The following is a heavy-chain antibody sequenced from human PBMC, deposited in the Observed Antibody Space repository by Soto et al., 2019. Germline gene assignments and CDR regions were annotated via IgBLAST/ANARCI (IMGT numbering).Heavy chain of an antibody. Sequence: PSETLSLTCDVSGYVISSGFYWAWIRQPPGKRLEWIGNIYFTGTTSYNPSLKTRVTMSVDTSKNQFSLRLSSVTAADTAVFYCARVRRIGMSGSPGDSWGQGTQVTVSS. CDR1: GYVISSGFY. CDR3: ARVRRIGMSGSPGDS. V-gene: IGHV4-38-2*01. J-gene: IGHJ4*02. CDR2: IYFTGTT. D-gene: IGHD3-10*01.